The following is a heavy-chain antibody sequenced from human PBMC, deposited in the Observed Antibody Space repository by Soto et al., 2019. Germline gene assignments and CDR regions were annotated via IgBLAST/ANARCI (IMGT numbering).Heavy chain of an antibody. D-gene: IGHD3-9*01. J-gene: IGHJ4*02. CDR1: GYTFGHFY. CDR3: ARDEGGYDILTGYYKAHHFDQ. V-gene: IGHV1-18*01. CDR2: ISPHNRNT. Sequence: QVQLVQSGAEVKKPGDSVKVSCKASGYTFGHFYITWVRQAPGQGLEWMGAISPHNRNTNYAEKFRGRVTMTTDTSTTTAYMKLRSLRSDDTAVYYCARDEGGYDILTGYYKAHHFDQWGQGALVTVSS.